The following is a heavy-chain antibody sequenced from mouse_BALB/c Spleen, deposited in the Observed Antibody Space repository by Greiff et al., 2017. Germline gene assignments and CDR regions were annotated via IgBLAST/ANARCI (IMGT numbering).Heavy chain of an antibody. Sequence: QVQLQQPGAELVRPGASVMLSCKASGYTFTSYWINWVKQRPGQGLEWIGNIYPSDSYTNYNQKFKDKATLTVDKSSSTAYMQLSSPTSEDSAVYYCTRDYGSSYHYAMDYWGQGTSVTVSS. CDR2: IYPSDSYT. V-gene: IGHV1-69*02. D-gene: IGHD1-1*01. CDR1: GYTFTSYW. J-gene: IGHJ4*01. CDR3: TRDYGSSYHYAMDY.